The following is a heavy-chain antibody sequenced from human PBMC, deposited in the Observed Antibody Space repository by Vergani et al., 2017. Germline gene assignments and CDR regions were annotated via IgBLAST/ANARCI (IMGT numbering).Heavy chain of an antibody. CDR1: GFTFSSYW. Sequence: EVQLVESGGGLVQPGGSLRLSCAASGFTFSSYWMHWVRQAPGKGLVWVSGINGDGSSTSYADSVKGRFTISRDNAKNTLYLQMNSLRAEDTAVYYCARVVVVVPTKGGFDYWGQGTLVTVSS. D-gene: IGHD2-2*01. CDR2: INGDGSST. V-gene: IGHV3-74*01. J-gene: IGHJ4*02. CDR3: ARVVVVVPTKGGFDY.